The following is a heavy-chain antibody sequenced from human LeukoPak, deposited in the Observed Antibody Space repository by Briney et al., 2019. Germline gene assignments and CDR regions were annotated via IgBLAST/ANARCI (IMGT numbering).Heavy chain of an antibody. D-gene: IGHD3-10*01. J-gene: IGHJ2*01. CDR3: ARDRMGAIMYFDV. Sequence: GGSLRLSCAASGFTFSSYEMHWVRQAPGKGLEWVSYISSSGSTIYYADSVKGRFTISRDNAKNSLYLQMNSLRAEDTAVYYCARDRMGAIMYFDVWGRGTLVTVSS. V-gene: IGHV3-48*03. CDR2: ISSSGSTI. CDR1: GFTFSSYE.